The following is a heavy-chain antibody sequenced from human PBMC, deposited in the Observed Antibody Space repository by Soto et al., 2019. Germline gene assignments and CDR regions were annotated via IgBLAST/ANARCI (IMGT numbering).Heavy chain of an antibody. D-gene: IGHD3-22*01. Sequence: EVQLVESGGGLVQPGGSLRLSCAASGFTFSSYWMHWVRQAPGKGLVWVSRIKSDGSGTYYADSVKGRLTTSREKAKNTSYRQRHSLRAEDTAVYYWARGDCDYYDGNGYLGRHWGQGTLVTVSS. CDR2: IKSDGSGT. CDR1: GFTFSSYW. CDR3: ARGDCDYYDGNGYLGRH. J-gene: IGHJ4*02. V-gene: IGHV3-74*01.